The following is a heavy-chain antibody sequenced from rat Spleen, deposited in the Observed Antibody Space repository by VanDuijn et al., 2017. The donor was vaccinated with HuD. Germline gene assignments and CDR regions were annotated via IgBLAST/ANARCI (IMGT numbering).Heavy chain of an antibody. CDR3: ARDRTGPFDY. CDR2: MWYDGDT. V-gene: IGHV2-32*01. J-gene: IGHJ2*01. CDR1: GFSLTSYH. D-gene: IGHD4-2*01. Sequence: QVQLRESGPGLVQPSQTLSLTCTVSGFSLTSYHVTWVRQPSGKGLEWMGKMWYDGDTAYNSGLKSRLSISRDTSKSQVFLKMNNLQTEDTATYYCARDRTGPFDYWGQGVMVTVSS.